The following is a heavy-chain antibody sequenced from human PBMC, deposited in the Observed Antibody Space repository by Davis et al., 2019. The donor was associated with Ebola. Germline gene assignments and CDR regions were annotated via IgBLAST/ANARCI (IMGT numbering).Heavy chain of an antibody. V-gene: IGHV4-59*01. J-gene: IGHJ4*02. D-gene: IGHD3-16*01. CDR3: ARVFEGEYPETPSADPPHQDY. CDR1: GGSFSGYY. CDR2: IYYSGST. Sequence: PSETLSLTCAVYGGSFSGYYWSWIRQPPGKGLEWIGYIYYSGSTNYNPSLKSRVTISVDTSKNQFSLKLSSVTAADTAVYYCARVFEGEYPETPSADPPHQDYWGQGTLVTVSS.